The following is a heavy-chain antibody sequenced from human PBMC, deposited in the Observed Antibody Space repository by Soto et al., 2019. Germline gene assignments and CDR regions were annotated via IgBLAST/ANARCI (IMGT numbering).Heavy chain of an antibody. CDR2: IIPIFGTA. V-gene: IGHV1-69*01. CDR1: GGTFSSYA. Sequence: QVQLVQSGAEVKKPGSSVKVSCKASGGTFSSYAIRWVRQAPGQGLEWMGGIIPIFGTANYAQTFQGRVTSTTDESKSTSYMERSNMRSEDSVVYYGASYGDSTKYYYDYGIDDWGQGTPVNGSS. J-gene: IGHJ6*01. D-gene: IGHD4-17*01. CDR3: ASYGDSTKYYYDYGIDD.